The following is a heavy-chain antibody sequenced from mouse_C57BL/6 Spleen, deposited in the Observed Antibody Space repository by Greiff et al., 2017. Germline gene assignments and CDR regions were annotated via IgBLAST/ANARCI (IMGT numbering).Heavy chain of an antibody. CDR2: INPRNGGT. Sequence: VQLQQPGPELVKPGASVKLSCKASGYTFTSYWMHWVKQRPGQGLEWIGNINPRNGGTNYNEKLKSKATLTVDTSSSTAYMQLSSLTSEDSAVYFCARAYYGNVAGFAYWGQGTLVTVSA. J-gene: IGHJ3*01. V-gene: IGHV1-53*01. CDR3: ARAYYGNVAGFAY. D-gene: IGHD2-10*01. CDR1: GYTFTSYW.